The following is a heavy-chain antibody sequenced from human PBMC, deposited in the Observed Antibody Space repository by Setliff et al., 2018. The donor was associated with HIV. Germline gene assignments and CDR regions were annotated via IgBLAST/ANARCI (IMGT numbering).Heavy chain of an antibody. D-gene: IGHD3-10*01. J-gene: IGHJ6*04. CDR3: ARGKGVGGVVKTGGLDV. V-gene: IGHV1-8*01. CDR1: GHTFTNVD. Sequence: ASVKVSCKASGHTFTNVDIHWLRRATGQGLEWMGWMNPNTGVSGYALKFQARVTMTRDTSISTAYMELSSLTSEDTAVYYCARGKGVGGVVKTGGLDVWGKGTTVTVSS. CDR2: MNPNTGVS.